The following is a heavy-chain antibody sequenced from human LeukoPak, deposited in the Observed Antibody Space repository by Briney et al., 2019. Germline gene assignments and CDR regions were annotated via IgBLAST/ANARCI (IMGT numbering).Heavy chain of an antibody. CDR3: ARAFYGYGSYYFDY. V-gene: IGHV1-2*02. D-gene: IGHD5-18*01. Sequence: ASVKVSCKASGYTFTGYYMHWVRQAPGQGLEWMGWINPNSGGTNYAQKFQGRVTMTRDTSISTAYMELSRLRSDDTAVYYCARAFYGYGSYYFDYWGQGTLVTVSS. J-gene: IGHJ4*02. CDR1: GYTFTGYY. CDR2: INPNSGGT.